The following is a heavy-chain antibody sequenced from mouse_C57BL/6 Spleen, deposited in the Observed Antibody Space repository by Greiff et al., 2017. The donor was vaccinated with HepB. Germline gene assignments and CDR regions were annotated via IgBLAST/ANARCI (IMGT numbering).Heavy chain of an antibody. CDR2: INPSTGGT. CDR3: ARGLAWFAY. J-gene: IGHJ3*01. V-gene: IGHV1-42*01. CDR1: GYSFTGYY. D-gene: IGHD4-1*01. Sequence: EVQLQQSGPELVKPGASVKISCKASGYSFTGYYMNWVKQSPEKSLEWIGEINPSTGGTTYSQKFKAKATLTVDKSSSTAYMQLKSLTSEDSAVYYCARGLAWFAYWGQGTLVTVSA.